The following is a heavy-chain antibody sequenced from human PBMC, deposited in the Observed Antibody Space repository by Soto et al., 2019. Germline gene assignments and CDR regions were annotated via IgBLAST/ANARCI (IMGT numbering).Heavy chain of an antibody. J-gene: IGHJ4*02. CDR2: INHSGST. CDR3: ARGPPEGLRYFDPRIDY. Sequence: SETLSLTCAVYGGSFSGYYWSWIRQPPGKGLEWIGEINHSGSTNYNPSLKSRVTISVDTSKNQFSLKLSSVTAADTAVYYCARGPPEGLRYFDPRIDYWGQGTLVTVSS. D-gene: IGHD3-9*01. CDR1: GGSFSGYY. V-gene: IGHV4-34*01.